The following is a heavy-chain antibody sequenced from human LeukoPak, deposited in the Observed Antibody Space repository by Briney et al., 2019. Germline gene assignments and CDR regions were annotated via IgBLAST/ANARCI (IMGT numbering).Heavy chain of an antibody. CDR1: GFTFSRFA. D-gene: IGHD2-2*01. Sequence: PGGSLRLSCAASGFTFSRFAMNWVRQAPGEGLEWISYINTASSDIHYADSVKGRFTISRDNARNTLFLQLSSLRAEDSAVYYCARDTFQPGLIDSWGQGTLVTVSS. CDR3: ARDTFQPGLIDS. J-gene: IGHJ4*02. V-gene: IGHV3-21*05. CDR2: INTASSDI.